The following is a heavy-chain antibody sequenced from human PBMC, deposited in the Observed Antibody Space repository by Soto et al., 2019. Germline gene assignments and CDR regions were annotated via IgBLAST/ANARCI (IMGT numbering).Heavy chain of an antibody. D-gene: IGHD5-18*01. J-gene: IGHJ4*02. CDR1: GYTFTGYY. V-gene: IGHV1-2*04. CDR3: ARDSDTAMASD. CDR2: INPNSGGT. Sequence: ASVKVSCKASGYTFTGYYMHCARQAPGQGLEWMGWINPNSGGTNYAQKFQGWVTMTRDTSISTAYMELSRLRSDDTAVYYCARDSDTAMASDWGQGTLVTVSS.